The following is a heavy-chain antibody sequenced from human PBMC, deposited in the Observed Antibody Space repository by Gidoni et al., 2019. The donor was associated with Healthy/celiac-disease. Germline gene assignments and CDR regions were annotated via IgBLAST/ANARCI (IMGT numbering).Heavy chain of an antibody. V-gene: IGHV4-4*07. CDR3: ARDGELGGCSGGSCYLGNWFDP. J-gene: IGHJ5*02. CDR1: GGSISSYY. CDR2: IYTSGST. Sequence: QVQLQESGPGLVKPSETLSLTCTVPGGSISSYYWSWIRQPAGKGLEWIGRIYTSGSTNYNPSLTSRVTMSVDTSTNQFSLKLSSVTAADTAVYYCARDGELGGCSGGSCYLGNWFDPWGQGTLVTVSS. D-gene: IGHD2-15*01.